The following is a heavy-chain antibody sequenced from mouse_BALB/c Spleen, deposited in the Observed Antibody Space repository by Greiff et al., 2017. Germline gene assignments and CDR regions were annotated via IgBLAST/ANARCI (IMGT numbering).Heavy chain of an antibody. Sequence: VQLQQSAAELARPGASVKMSCKASGYTFTSYTMHWVKQRPGQGLEWIGYINPSSGYTEYNQKFKDKTTLTADKSSSTAYMQLSSLTSEDSAVYYCASSYYGEAMDYWGQGTSVTVSS. CDR3: ASSYYGEAMDY. D-gene: IGHD2-13*01. J-gene: IGHJ4*01. CDR2: INPSSGYT. V-gene: IGHV1-4*02. CDR1: GYTFTSYT.